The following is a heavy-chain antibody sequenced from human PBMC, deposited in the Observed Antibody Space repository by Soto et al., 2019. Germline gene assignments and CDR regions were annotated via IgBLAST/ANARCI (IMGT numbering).Heavy chain of an antibody. CDR1: GYTFTSSA. CDR3: ARGASP. CDR2: MNPNTGNT. Sequence: VQLVQSGAEVKKPGASVKVSCKASGYTFTSSAINWVRQATGQGLEWMGWMNPNTGNTGYAQKFQGRITLTRSTSISTAYLELSSLNSDDSAVYYCARGASPWGQGTLVTVSS. V-gene: IGHV1-8*01. J-gene: IGHJ5*02.